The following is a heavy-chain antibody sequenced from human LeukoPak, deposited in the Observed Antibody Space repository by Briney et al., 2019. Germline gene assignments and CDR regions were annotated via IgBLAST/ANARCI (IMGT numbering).Heavy chain of an antibody. CDR1: GGSISFYS. V-gene: IGHV4-59*01. D-gene: IGHD1-26*01. J-gene: IGHJ4*02. CDR3: ARDQGGSYYETLSLDY. Sequence: PSETLTLTCTVSGGSISFYSWSWIRQPPGKGLEWIGYIYYSGSTNYNPSLKRRVTLSVDTSKNEFSLTLSSVTAADTAVYYCARDQGGSYYETLSLDYGGQETLDTVSS. CDR2: IYYSGST.